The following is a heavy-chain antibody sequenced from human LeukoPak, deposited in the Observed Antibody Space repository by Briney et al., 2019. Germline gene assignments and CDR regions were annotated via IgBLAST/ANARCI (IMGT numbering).Heavy chain of an antibody. V-gene: IGHV4-30-2*01. D-gene: IGHD6-19*01. CDR2: IYHSGST. Sequence: SQTLSLTCGVSGGFISSGGYSWNWIRQPPGKGLEWIGEIYHSGSTNYNPSLKSRVTISVDKSKNQFSLKLSSVTAADTAVYYCARTGYSSGWYQDNWFDPWGQGTLVTVSS. J-gene: IGHJ5*02. CDR1: GGFISSGGYS. CDR3: ARTGYSSGWYQDNWFDP.